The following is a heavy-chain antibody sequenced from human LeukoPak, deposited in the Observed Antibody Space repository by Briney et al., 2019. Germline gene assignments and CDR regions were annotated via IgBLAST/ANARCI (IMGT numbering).Heavy chain of an antibody. CDR3: AKVWDTAMAFDY. CDR1: GFNFSGSA. J-gene: IGHJ4*02. Sequence: PGGSLRLSCAASGFNFSGSAMHWVRQASGKGLEWVGRIRSKANSYATAFAASVKGRFTISRDNSKNTLYLQMNSLRAEDTAVYYCAKVWDTAMAFDYWGQGTLVTVSS. V-gene: IGHV3-73*01. CDR2: IRSKANSYAT. D-gene: IGHD5-18*01.